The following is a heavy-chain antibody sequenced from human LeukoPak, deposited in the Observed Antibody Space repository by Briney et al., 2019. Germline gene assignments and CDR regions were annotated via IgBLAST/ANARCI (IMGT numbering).Heavy chain of an antibody. V-gene: IGHV4-59*01. D-gene: IGHD1-26*01. CDR3: ARMYSGTSYYFDY. J-gene: IGHJ4*02. CDR2: FSYSGST. CDR1: GVSISTYY. Sequence: PSETLSLTCSVSGVSISTYYWIWIRQPPAKGLEWMGFFSYSGSTKYNPSLKSRVTMPVDTSKNQFSLKLSSVTAADTAVYYCARMYSGTSYYFDYWGQGTLVTVSS.